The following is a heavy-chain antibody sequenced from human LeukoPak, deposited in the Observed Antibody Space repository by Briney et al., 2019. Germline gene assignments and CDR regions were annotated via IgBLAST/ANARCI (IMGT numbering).Heavy chain of an antibody. Sequence: ASVKVSCKASGYTFTSYGISWVRQAPGQGLEWMGWISAYNGNTNYAQKLQGRVTMTTDTSTSTAYMELRSLRSDDTAVYYRARDYDFWSGSPSYMDVWGKGTTVTVSS. CDR3: ARDYDFWSGSPSYMDV. D-gene: IGHD3-3*01. V-gene: IGHV1-18*01. CDR2: ISAYNGNT. CDR1: GYTFTSYG. J-gene: IGHJ6*03.